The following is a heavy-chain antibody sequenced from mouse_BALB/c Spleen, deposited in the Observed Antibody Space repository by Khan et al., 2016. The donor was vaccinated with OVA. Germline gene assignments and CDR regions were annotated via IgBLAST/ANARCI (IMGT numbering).Heavy chain of an antibody. V-gene: IGHV3-2*02. D-gene: IGHD2-4*01. Sequence: VQLVESGPGLVKPSQTLSFSCTATGYYITSEYICYWIRQLPGNLLEMMGFISHSGNTKYNPNLKSRISITRDTSNNKSFLQLNSVTSEDTATYYDAREDYYDYDPLPYWGQGTLVTVSA. CDR2: ISHSGNT. CDR1: GYYITSEYI. J-gene: IGHJ3*01. CDR3: AREDYYDYDPLPY.